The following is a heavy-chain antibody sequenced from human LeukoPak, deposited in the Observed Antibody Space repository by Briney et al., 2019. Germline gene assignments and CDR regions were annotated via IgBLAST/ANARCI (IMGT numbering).Heavy chain of an antibody. CDR1: GYIFTGYY. CDR3: ARLAAAGTSYDF. Sequence: ASVKVSCKASGYIFTGYYMHWVRQAPGQGLEWMGWIDPNSGGANYAQQFQGRVTMTRDTSISTAYVELSRLRSDDTAVYYCARLAAAGTSYDFWGQGTLVTVSS. V-gene: IGHV1-2*02. CDR2: IDPNSGGA. J-gene: IGHJ4*02. D-gene: IGHD6-13*01.